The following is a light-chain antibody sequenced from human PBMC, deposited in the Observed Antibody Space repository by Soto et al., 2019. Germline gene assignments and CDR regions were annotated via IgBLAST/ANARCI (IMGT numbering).Light chain of an antibody. V-gene: IGKV1-5*01. CDR3: QQYNSFSYT. CDR2: DAS. Sequence: DIQMTQSPSTLSASVGDRVTITCRASQGISTWLAWYQQKPGKAPMLLIYDASRLESGVPSRFRVSGSGTEFTLTISSLQPDDFAAYYCQQYNSFSYTFGQGTKLEIK. CDR1: QGISTW. J-gene: IGKJ2*01.